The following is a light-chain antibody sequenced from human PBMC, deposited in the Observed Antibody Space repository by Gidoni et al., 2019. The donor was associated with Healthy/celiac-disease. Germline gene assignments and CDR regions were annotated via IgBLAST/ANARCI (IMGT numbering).Light chain of an antibody. CDR2: AAS. J-gene: IGKJ3*01. CDR3: QQSYSTLFT. V-gene: IGKV1-39*01. CDR1: QSISSY. Sequence: DIQMTQSPSSLSASVGYRVTITCRASQSISSYLNWHQQKPGKAPKLLIYAASSLQSGVPSRFSGSGSGTDFTLTISSLQPEDFATYYCQQSYSTLFTFGPGTKVDIK.